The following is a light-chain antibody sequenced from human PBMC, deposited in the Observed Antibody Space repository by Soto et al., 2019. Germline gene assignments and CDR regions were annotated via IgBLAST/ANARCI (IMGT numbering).Light chain of an antibody. Sequence: IQMTQSPSSLSASVGDRVTITCRASQGISTYLNWYQKKPGKAPNLLIYDASRLQSGVPSRFSGSGGGTDFTLSISSVKPEDFATSFGQQSYMDPITFGQGTRLEI. V-gene: IGKV1-39*01. J-gene: IGKJ5*01. CDR2: DAS. CDR1: QGISTY. CDR3: QQSYMDPIT.